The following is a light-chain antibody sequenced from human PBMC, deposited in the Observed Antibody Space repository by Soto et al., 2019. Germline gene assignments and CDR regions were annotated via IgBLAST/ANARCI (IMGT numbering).Light chain of an antibody. CDR2: GAS. CDR3: QQYGSSPQIT. V-gene: IGKV3-20*01. Sequence: EIGLTQSPGTLSLSPGERATLSCRASQSVSSSYLAWYQQKPGQAPRLLIYGASSRATGIPDRFSGSGSGTDFALTISRLEPEDFAVYYCQQYGSSPQITFGGGTKVEIK. CDR1: QSVSSSY. J-gene: IGKJ4*01.